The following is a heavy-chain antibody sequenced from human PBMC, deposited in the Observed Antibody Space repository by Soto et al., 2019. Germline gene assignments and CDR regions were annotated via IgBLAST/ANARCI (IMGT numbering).Heavy chain of an antibody. CDR1: GDSVSSNSAG. V-gene: IGHV6-1*01. D-gene: IGHD6-13*01. J-gene: IGHJ5*02. CDR2: TFYRSKWYN. CDR3: ARDWSSWYGNWFDP. Sequence: PSQTLSLTCVISGDSVSSNSAGWNWIRQSPSRGLEWLGRTFYRSKWYNDYAVSLKGRVSINPDTSKNQFSLQLNSVTPEDTAVYYCARDWSSWYGNWFDPWGQGTLVTVSS.